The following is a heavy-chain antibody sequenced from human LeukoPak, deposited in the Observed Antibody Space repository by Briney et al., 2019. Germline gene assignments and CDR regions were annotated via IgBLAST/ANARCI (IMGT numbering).Heavy chain of an antibody. J-gene: IGHJ4*02. CDR3: ARDPATMTTYFDS. CDR1: GGSITSYY. Sequence: PSETLSLTCTISGGSITSYYWNWIRQPAGKGLEWIGRFYTSGSTNYNPSLNSRVTMSVDTSKNQFPLKLSSVTGADTAVYYCARDPATMTTYFDSWGQGTLVTVSS. CDR2: FYTSGST. V-gene: IGHV4-4*07. D-gene: IGHD3-22*01.